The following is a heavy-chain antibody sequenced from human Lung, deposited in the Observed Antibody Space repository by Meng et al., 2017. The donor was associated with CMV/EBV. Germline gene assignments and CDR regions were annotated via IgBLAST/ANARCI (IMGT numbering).Heavy chain of an antibody. CDR2: IYHSGST. V-gene: IGHV4-4*02. CDR1: GGSIRRSNW. Sequence: QRAECGRGVVKPWGTLSPTGDVSGGSIRRSNWWSWVRQPPGKGLEWIGEIYHSGSTNYNPSLKSRVTISVDKSKNQFSLKLSSVTAADTAVYYCASFPPPGKQWLVTDYWGQGTLVTVSS. J-gene: IGHJ4*02. D-gene: IGHD6-19*01. CDR3: ASFPPPGKQWLVTDY.